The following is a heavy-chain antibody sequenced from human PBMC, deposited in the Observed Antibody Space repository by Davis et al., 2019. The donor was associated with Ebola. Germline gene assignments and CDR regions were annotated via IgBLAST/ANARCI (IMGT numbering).Heavy chain of an antibody. CDR2: IYHVGNT. CDR1: GDSISSGYY. J-gene: IGHJ5*02. D-gene: IGHD3-3*01. V-gene: IGHV4-38-2*02. CDR3: ARHRPVFGVVILLYWFDP. Sequence: SETLSLTCTVSGDSISSGYYWGWIRQPPGKGLEWIGTIYHVGNTYFNPSLKSRVTMSIDTSRNQFSLSLRSVTAADTAVYYCARHRPVFGVVILLYWFDPWGQGTLVTVSS.